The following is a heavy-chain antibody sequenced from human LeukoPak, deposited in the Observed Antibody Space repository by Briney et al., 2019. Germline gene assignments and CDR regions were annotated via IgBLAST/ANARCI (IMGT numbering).Heavy chain of an antibody. CDR2: INPNSGGT. V-gene: IGHV1-2*02. CDR1: GYTFTGYY. J-gene: IGHJ4*02. CDR3: ARVPPIYYDILTGYFDY. D-gene: IGHD3-9*01. Sequence: ASVKVSCKASGYTFTGYYMHWVRQAPGQGLEWMGWINPNSGGTNYAQKFQGRVTMTRDTSISTAYMELSRLRSDDTAVYYCARVPPIYYDILTGYFDYWGQGTLVTVSS.